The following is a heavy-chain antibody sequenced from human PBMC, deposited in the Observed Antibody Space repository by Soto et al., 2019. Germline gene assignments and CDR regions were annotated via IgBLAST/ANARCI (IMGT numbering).Heavy chain of an antibody. J-gene: IGHJ4*02. CDR3: ARAVAVAGDFDH. CDR2: INAGNGNT. CDR1: GYTFTGYA. D-gene: IGHD6-19*01. V-gene: IGHV1-3*05. Sequence: QVQLVQSGAEEKKPGASVKVSCKASGYTFTGYAMHWVRQAPGQRLEWMGWINAGNGNTKYSQKFQGRVTITRDTSVSAAYTELRSLSSEDRAVDYCARAVAVAGDFDHWGQGPLVTVSS.